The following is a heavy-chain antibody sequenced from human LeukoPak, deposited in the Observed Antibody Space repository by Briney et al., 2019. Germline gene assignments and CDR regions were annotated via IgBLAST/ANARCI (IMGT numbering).Heavy chain of an antibody. J-gene: IGHJ5*02. CDR1: GDSVSSSPYY. V-gene: IGHV4-61*01. CDR2: TFSTST. Sequence: SETLSLTCSVSGDSVSSSPYYWGWIRQPPGKGLEWIGNTFSTSTLYNASLRSRVTILMDTSKNQFSLKLTSATAADTAIYYCARYKFHNYFDPWGQGTLVVVSS. D-gene: IGHD5-24*01. CDR3: ARYKFHNYFDP.